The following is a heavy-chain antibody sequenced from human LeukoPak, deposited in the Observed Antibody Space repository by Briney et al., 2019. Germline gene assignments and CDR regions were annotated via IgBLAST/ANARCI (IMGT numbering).Heavy chain of an antibody. Sequence: SETLSLTCSVSGASITGYYWSWIRQPPGKGLEWIGYIYHSGSTYYNPSLKSRVTISVDRSKNQFSLKLSSVTAADTAVYYCARGGATLQDWGQGTLVTVSS. J-gene: IGHJ4*02. V-gene: IGHV4-30-2*01. D-gene: IGHD5-24*01. CDR3: ARGGATLQD. CDR1: GASITGYY. CDR2: IYHSGST.